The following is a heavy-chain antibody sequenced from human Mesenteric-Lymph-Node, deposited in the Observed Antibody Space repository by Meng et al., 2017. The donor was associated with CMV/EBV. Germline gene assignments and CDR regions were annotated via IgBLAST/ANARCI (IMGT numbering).Heavy chain of an antibody. J-gene: IGHJ6*02. CDR1: GGSIRSSSYY. CDR2: IFYSGRT. D-gene: IGHD2-2*01. V-gene: IGHV4-39*01. CDR3: ARTRLGYCSSTSCWLVYYYYGMDV. Sequence: SETLSLTCTVSGGSIRSSSYYWGWIRQPPGKGLEWIGNIFYSGRTYYNPSLKSRVTISVDTSKNQLSLRLSSVTAADTAVYYCARTRLGYCSSTSCWLVYYYYGMDVWGQGTTVTVSS.